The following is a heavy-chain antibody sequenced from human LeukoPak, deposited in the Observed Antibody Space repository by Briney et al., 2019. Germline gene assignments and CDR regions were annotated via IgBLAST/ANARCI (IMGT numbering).Heavy chain of an antibody. CDR3: ARDLAAGENWFDP. D-gene: IGHD3-10*01. J-gene: IGHJ5*02. Sequence: ASVKVSCKASGYTFTGYYMHWVRQAPGQGLEWMGWINPNSGGTNYAQKFQGRVTMTRDTSISTAYMELSRLRSDDTAVYYCARDLAAGENWFDPWGQGTLVTVSS. CDR2: INPNSGGT. V-gene: IGHV1-2*02. CDR1: GYTFTGYY.